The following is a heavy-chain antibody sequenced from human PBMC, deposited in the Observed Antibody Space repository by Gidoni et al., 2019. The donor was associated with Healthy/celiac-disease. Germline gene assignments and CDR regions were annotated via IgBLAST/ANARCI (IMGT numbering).Heavy chain of an antibody. V-gene: IGHV3-48*03. Sequence: EVQLVESGGGLVQPGGSLRLSCADSGFTFSSYEMNWVRQAPGKGLELVSYISIIGSTIYYADSVKGRFTISRDNAKNSLYLQMNSLRAEDTAVYYCARDEKGAFDIWGQGTMVTVSS. CDR1: GFTFSSYE. CDR3: ARDEKGAFDI. CDR2: ISIIGSTI. J-gene: IGHJ3*02.